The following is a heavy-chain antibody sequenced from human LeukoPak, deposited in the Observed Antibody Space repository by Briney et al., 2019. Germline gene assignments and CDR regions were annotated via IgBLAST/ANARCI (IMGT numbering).Heavy chain of an antibody. CDR2: ISSDESNK. CDR3: AEAAVVPAAPDF. J-gene: IGHJ4*02. CDR1: GFTFSSYG. V-gene: IGHV3-30*18. D-gene: IGHD2-2*01. Sequence: GGSLRLSCAASGFTFSSYGIHWVRQAPGKGLEWVAFISSDESNKYYADSVKGRFTISRDNSKNTLYLQMNSLRAEDTAVYYCAEAAVVPAAPDFWGQGTLVTVSS.